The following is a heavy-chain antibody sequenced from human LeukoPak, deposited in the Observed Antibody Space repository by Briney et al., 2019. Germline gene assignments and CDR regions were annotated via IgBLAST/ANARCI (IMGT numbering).Heavy chain of an antibody. D-gene: IGHD6-19*01. CDR3: ARDRTWYSSGWYLFDY. J-gene: IGHJ4*02. Sequence: ASVKVSCKASGYTFTSYGISWVRQAPGQGLEWMGWISAYNGNTNYAQKLQGRVTMTTDTSTSTAYMELRSLRSDDTAVYYCARDRTWYSSGWYLFDYWGQGTLVTVSS. CDR1: GYTFTSYG. CDR2: ISAYNGNT. V-gene: IGHV1-18*01.